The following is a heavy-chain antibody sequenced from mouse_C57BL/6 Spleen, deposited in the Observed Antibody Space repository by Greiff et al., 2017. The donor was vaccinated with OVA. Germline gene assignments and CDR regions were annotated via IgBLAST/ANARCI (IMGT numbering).Heavy chain of an antibody. CDR1: GYAFSSSW. CDR3: ARFEYDPD. Sequence: VQLQESGPELVKPGASVKISCKASGYAFSSSWLNWVKQRPGTGLEWIGRIYPGDGDTTYNGKFKGKATLTADKSSSTAYMQLSSLTSEDSAVYFCARFEYDPDWGQGTTLTVSA. CDR2: IYPGDGDT. V-gene: IGHV1-82*01. J-gene: IGHJ2*01. D-gene: IGHD2-4*01.